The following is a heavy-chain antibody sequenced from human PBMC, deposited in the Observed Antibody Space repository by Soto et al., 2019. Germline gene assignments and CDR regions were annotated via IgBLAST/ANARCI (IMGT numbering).Heavy chain of an antibody. CDR2: IYQTGST. J-gene: IGHJ5*02. Sequence: QVQLQESGPGLVKPSGTLSLTCAVSNGSITSGNWWSWVRQPPGKGLEWIGDIYQTGSTNYNPSLRSRVIMSVDKSKNNCSLSLSSVTAADTTVYFCARVWGALAPIAGWFGPWGRGILVTVSS. CDR1: NGSITSGNW. V-gene: IGHV4-4*02. CDR3: ARVWGALAPIAGWFGP. D-gene: IGHD3-16*01.